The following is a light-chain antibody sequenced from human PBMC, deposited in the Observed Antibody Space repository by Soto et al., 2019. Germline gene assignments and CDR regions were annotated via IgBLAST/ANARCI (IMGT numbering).Light chain of an antibody. CDR1: SSNIGKNY. Sequence: QSVLTQPPSVSAAPGQKVTISCSGSSSNIGKNYVSWYQQLPGTATKLLIYDNNKRPSGIPDRFSGSKSGTSGTLDITGLQTGDEADYYCATWDYSLTGEVFGGGTKLTVL. V-gene: IGLV1-51*01. CDR2: DNN. CDR3: ATWDYSLTGEV. J-gene: IGLJ2*01.